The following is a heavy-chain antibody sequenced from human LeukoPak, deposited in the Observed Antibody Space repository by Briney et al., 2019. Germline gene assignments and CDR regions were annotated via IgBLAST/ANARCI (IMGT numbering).Heavy chain of an antibody. CDR1: GGSFSGYY. D-gene: IGHD3-22*01. Sequence: SETLSLTCAVYGGSFSGYYWSWIRQPPGKGLEWIGEINHSGSTNYNPSLKSRVTISVDTSKNQFSLKLSSVTAADTAVYYCARAGRVYDSSGYTPYYFDYWGQGTLVIVSS. V-gene: IGHV4-34*01. CDR2: INHSGST. J-gene: IGHJ4*02. CDR3: ARAGRVYDSSGYTPYYFDY.